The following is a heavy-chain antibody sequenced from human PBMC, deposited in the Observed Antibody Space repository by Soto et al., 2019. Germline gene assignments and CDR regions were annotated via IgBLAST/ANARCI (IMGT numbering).Heavy chain of an antibody. CDR1: GGTISSYY. CDR2: IYTSGST. Sequence: SETLSLTCTVSGGTISSYYWSWIRQPAGKGLEWIGRIYTSGSTNYNPSLKSRVTMSVDTSKNQFSLKLSSVTAADTAVYYCARDRSVTDYYYYYGMDVWGQGTTVTVSS. V-gene: IGHV4-4*07. CDR3: ARDRSVTDYYYYYGMDV. J-gene: IGHJ6*02. D-gene: IGHD4-4*01.